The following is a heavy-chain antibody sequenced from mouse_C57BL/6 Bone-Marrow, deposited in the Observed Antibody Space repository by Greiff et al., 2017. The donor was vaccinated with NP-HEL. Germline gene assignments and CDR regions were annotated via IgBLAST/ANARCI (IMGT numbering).Heavy chain of an antibody. V-gene: IGHV2-2*01. J-gene: IGHJ2*01. CDR3: AREIELRSYYFDY. Sequence: VQLQQSGPGLVQPSQSLSITCTVSGFSLTSYGVHWVRQSPGKGLEWLGVIWSGGSTDYNAAFISRLSISKDNSTSQVFFKMNSLQADDTAIYYCAREIELRSYYFDYWGQGTTLTVSS. CDR2: IWSGGST. CDR1: GFSLTSYG. D-gene: IGHD1-1*01.